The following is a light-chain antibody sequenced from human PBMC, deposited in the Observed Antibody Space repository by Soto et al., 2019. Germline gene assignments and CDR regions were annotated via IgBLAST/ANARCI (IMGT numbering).Light chain of an antibody. CDR3: LQQNSYPEPT. CDR2: AAS. CDR1: QGVRKT. V-gene: IGKV1-17*01. Sequence: IQMNQSPSSLYASLGERVTITCWASQGVRKTLGCYQQNPGKDPKRLIYAASSLQRGVPSRFSGSGSGTEYTLTINCLHSEDIATSYCLQQNSYPEPTFGGETNVDTK. J-gene: IGKJ4*01.